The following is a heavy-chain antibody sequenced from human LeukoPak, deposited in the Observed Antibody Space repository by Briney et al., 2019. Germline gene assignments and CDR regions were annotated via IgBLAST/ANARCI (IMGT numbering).Heavy chain of an antibody. Sequence: SETLSLTCSDSGGSISSSRYCWGWIRQPPRTGLEWLGSICYSVSTYYNPPLKSRVTISLDTSKHQFSLKVSSVTAADTAVYYCARPDSGYDSYYYYYMDVWGKGTTVTVSS. V-gene: IGHV4-39*07. D-gene: IGHD5-12*01. J-gene: IGHJ6*03. CDR1: GGSISSSRYC. CDR2: ICYSVST. CDR3: ARPDSGYDSYYYYYMDV.